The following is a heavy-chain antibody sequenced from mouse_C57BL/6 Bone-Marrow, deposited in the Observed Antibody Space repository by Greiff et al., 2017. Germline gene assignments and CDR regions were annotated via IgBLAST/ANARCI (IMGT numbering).Heavy chain of an antibody. CDR2: INPNYGTT. J-gene: IGHJ3*01. CDR3: ARVGYYWFAY. CDR1: GYSFTDYN. Sequence: VQLKESGPELVKPGASVKISCKASGYSFTDYNMNWVKQSNGKSLEWIGVINPNYGTTTYNQKFKGKATLTVDQSSSKAYMELRSLTSEDSAVYFCARVGYYWFAYWGQGTLVTVSA. D-gene: IGHD2-3*01. V-gene: IGHV1-39*01.